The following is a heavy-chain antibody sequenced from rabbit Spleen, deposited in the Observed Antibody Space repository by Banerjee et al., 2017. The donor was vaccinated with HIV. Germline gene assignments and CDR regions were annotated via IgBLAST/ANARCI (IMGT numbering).Heavy chain of an antibody. D-gene: IGHD8-1*01. CDR1: GFTLSSYW. V-gene: IGHV1S45*01. CDR3: ARDTGSSFSSYGMDL. CDR2: IYTSSGST. Sequence: QEQLVESGGGLVKPEGSLTLTCTASGFTLSSYWMCWVRQAPGKGLELSACIYTSSGSTAYASWAKGRFSISKTSSTTVTLQMTSLTAADTATYFCARDTGSSFSSYGMDLWGQGTLVTVS. J-gene: IGHJ6*01.